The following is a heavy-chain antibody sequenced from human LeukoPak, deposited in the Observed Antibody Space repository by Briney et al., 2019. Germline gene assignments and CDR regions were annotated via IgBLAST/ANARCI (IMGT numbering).Heavy chain of an antibody. CDR2: ISYDGSNK. D-gene: IGHD5-12*01. J-gene: IGHJ4*02. CDR1: GFTFSSYG. Sequence: PGGSLRLSCAASGFTFSSYGMHWVRQAPGKGLEWVAVISYDGSNKYYADSVKGRFTISRDNSKNTLYLQMNSLRAEDTAVYYCAKESQLRGYEQNYFDYWGQGTLVTVSS. V-gene: IGHV3-30*18. CDR3: AKESQLRGYEQNYFDY.